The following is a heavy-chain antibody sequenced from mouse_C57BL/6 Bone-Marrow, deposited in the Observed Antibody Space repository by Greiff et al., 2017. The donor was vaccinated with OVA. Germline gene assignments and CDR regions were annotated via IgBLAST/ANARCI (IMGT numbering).Heavy chain of an antibody. CDR3: ARGAY. CDR2: IYPGDGDT. CDR1: GYAFSSYW. V-gene: IGHV1-80*01. Sequence: VQLQQPGASVQISCKASGYAFSSYWMNWVKQRPGKGLEWIGQIYPGDGDTNYNGKFKGKATLTADKSSSTAYMQLSSLTSEDSAVYFCARGAYWGQGTLVTVSA. J-gene: IGHJ3*01.